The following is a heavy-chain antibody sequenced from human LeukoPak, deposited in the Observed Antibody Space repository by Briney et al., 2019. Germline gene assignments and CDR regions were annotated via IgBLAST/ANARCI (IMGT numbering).Heavy chain of an antibody. J-gene: IGHJ4*02. CDR1: VFTLSSYW. CDR2: IKQDGSEK. V-gene: IGHV3-7*01. D-gene: IGHD1-26*01. Sequence: PGGTLRLFCAASVFTLSSYWMTWVRQPPAKGLEWLANIKQDGSEKYSVDSVKGRFTISRDNAKNSLYLQMNSLRAEDTAVYYCARHSGTYFDYWGQGTLVTVSS. CDR3: ARHSGTYFDY.